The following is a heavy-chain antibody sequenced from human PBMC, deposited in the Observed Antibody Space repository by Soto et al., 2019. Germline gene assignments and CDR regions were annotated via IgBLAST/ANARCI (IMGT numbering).Heavy chain of an antibody. V-gene: IGHV3-48*01. Sequence: EVQLVESGGGLVQPGGSLRLSCAASGFTFSSYSMNWVRQAPGKGLEWVSYISSSSSTIYYADSVKGRFTISRDNAKNSLYLQMNSLRAEDTAVYYCARQLRFLEWLRAPPPWFDPWGQGTLVTVSS. CDR2: ISSSSSTI. D-gene: IGHD3-3*01. J-gene: IGHJ5*02. CDR3: ARQLRFLEWLRAPPPWFDP. CDR1: GFTFSSYS.